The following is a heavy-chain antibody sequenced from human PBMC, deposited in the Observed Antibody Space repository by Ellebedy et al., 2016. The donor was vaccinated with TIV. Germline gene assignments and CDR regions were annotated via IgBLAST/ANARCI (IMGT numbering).Heavy chain of an antibody. V-gene: IGHV1-8*01. CDR2: MSPNSGNT. D-gene: IGHD3-22*01. J-gene: IGHJ5*02. CDR3: ARMYYDESSGSLNWFDP. CDR1: GYTFTNYD. Sequence: AASVKVSCKASGYTFTNYDINWVRQATGQGLEWLGWMSPNSGNTGYAQKFQGRVTMTWNTSTGTAYMELSSLRSEDTAMYYCARMYYDESSGSLNWFDPWGQGTLVIVSS.